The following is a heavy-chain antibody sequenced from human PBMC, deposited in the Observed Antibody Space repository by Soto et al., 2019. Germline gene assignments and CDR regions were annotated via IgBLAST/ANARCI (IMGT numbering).Heavy chain of an antibody. V-gene: IGHV1-3*01. CDR1: GYTFTSYA. Sequence: QVQLVQSGAEVKKPGASVKVSCKASGYTFTSYAMHWVRQAPGQRLEWMGWINAGNGNTKYSQKFQGRVTITRDTSASTAYMELSSLRSEETAVYYCARDPGDGYNYYYYYGMDVWGQGTTVTVSS. CDR3: ARDPGDGYNYYYYYGMDV. CDR2: INAGNGNT. D-gene: IGHD5-12*01. J-gene: IGHJ6*02.